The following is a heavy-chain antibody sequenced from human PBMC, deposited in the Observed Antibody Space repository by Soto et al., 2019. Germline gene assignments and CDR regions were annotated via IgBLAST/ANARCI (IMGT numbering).Heavy chain of an antibody. CDR2: ISYDGSNK. Sequence: PGGSLRLSCAASGFTFSSYGMHWVRQAPGKGLEWVAVISYDGSNKYYADSVKGRFTISRDNSKNTLYLQMNSLRAEDTAVYYCAKDGGYRYGLFDYWGQGTLVTVSS. V-gene: IGHV3-30*18. J-gene: IGHJ4*02. CDR1: GFTFSSYG. CDR3: AKDGGYRYGLFDY. D-gene: IGHD5-18*01.